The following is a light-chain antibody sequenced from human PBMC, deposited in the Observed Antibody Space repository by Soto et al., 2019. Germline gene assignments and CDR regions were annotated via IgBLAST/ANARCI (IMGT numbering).Light chain of an antibody. CDR1: QSISSW. J-gene: IGKJ4*01. V-gene: IGKV1-5*01. Sequence: DIQMTQSPSTLSASVGDRVTITCRASQSISSWLAWYQQKPGKAPKLLIHEASRLESGVPSRFSGSESGTEFTLTISGLHSEDFATYYCQQYNNFPLTFCGWTRVEIK. CDR2: EAS. CDR3: QQYNNFPLT.